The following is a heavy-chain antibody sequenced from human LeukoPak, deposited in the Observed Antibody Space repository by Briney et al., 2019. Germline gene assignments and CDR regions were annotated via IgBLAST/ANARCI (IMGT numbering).Heavy chain of an antibody. CDR1: GFTFSRTW. Sequence: GGSLRLSCGASGFTFSRTWMHWGRQASGKGLGCVSRINSDGTSTVYADSVKGRFTISRDNAKNTVYLQMSGLGVDDTAVYYCARDNYYSIDYWGQGTLVTVSS. CDR3: ARDNYYSIDY. D-gene: IGHD1-26*01. V-gene: IGHV3-74*01. CDR2: INSDGTST. J-gene: IGHJ4*02.